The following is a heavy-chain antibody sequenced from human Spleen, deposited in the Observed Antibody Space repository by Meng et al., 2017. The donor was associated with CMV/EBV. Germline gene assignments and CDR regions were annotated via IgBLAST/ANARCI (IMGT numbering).Heavy chain of an antibody. CDR2: IYSGGSNA. J-gene: IGHJ4*02. V-gene: IGHV3-23*03. D-gene: IGHD5-24*01. CDR1: GFTFSSYE. CDR3: AKDSLGDGYNLFDY. Sequence: GESLKISCAASGFTFSSYEMNWVRQAPGKGLEWVSVIYSGGSNAYYADSVKGRFTISRDNSKNTLYLQMNSLRADDTAVYYCAKDSLGDGYNLFDYWGQGTLVTVSS.